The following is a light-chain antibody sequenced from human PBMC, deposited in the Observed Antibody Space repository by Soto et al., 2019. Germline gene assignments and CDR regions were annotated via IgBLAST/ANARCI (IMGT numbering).Light chain of an antibody. CDR3: QQYDNWPPWT. CDR2: GVS. CDR1: ESVGSH. J-gene: IGKJ1*01. Sequence: DTVMTQSPATLSVSPGETATLSCRASESVGSHLAWYQQKPGQAPRLLIYGVSTRATGIPVRFRGSGYETEFTITISSLQSDDFAVYYCQQYDNWPPWTFGQGTKVEI. V-gene: IGKV3-15*01.